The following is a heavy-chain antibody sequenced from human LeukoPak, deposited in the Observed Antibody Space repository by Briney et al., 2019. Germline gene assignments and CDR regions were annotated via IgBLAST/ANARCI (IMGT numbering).Heavy chain of an antibody. J-gene: IGHJ4*02. CDR3: VRGDDYIFDY. D-gene: IGHD4-11*01. CDR1: GGSISSGGYS. V-gene: IGHV4-30-2*01. CDR2: IYHSGST. Sequence: PSQTLSLTCAVSGGSISSGGYSWSWIRQPPGKGLEWIGYIYHSGSTYYNPSLKSRVTISVDRSKNQFSLKLSSVTAADTAVYYCVRGDDYIFDYWGQGTLVTVSS.